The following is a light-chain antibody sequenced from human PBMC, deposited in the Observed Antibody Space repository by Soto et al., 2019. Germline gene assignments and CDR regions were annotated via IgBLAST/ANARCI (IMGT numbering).Light chain of an antibody. CDR1: PAIASF. V-gene: IGKV1-9*01. CDR3: QQLNGSPCT. J-gene: IGKJ1*01. CDR2: GAS. Sequence: IQLTQSPSSLSASVGDRVTITCRASPAIASFLAWYQQKPGTAPKLLIYGASTLQSGVPSRFSGSRSGTDYTHTIASLQAEDFATYYCQQLNGSPCTFGQGTKVEIK.